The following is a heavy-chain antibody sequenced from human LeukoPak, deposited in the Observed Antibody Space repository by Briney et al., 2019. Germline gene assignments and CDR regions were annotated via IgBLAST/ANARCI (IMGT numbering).Heavy chain of an antibody. CDR3: AREGPRGSFGY. Sequence: SETLSLTCTVSGDSIRNYNWNWIRQPPGKGLEWIGYIYYSGSTNYNPSLKSRVTISVDTSKNQFSLKLSSVTAADTAVYYCAREGPRGSFGYWGQGTLVTVSS. CDR1: GDSIRNYN. J-gene: IGHJ4*02. D-gene: IGHD5-12*01. V-gene: IGHV4-59*01. CDR2: IYYSGST.